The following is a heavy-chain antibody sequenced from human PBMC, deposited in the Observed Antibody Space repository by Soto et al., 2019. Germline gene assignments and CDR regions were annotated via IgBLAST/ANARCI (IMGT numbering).Heavy chain of an antibody. V-gene: IGHV5-51*01. Sequence: XXSLKISCKGSGYSFSSYWSDWVRQMPGKGLEWMGIIYPGDSDTRYSPSFQGQVTISADKSISTAYLQWSSLKDADTAMYYCARHRDSGYDYILDYWGQGTLVTVSS. D-gene: IGHD5-12*01. J-gene: IGHJ4*02. CDR1: GYSFSSYW. CDR2: IYPGDSDT. CDR3: ARHRDSGYDYILDY.